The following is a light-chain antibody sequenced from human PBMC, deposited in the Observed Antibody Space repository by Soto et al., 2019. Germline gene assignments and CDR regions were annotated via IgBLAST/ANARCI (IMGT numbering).Light chain of an antibody. CDR1: RDVRNN. Sequence: EIVMTQSPATLSVSPGERATLSCRASRDVRNNLAWYQQKGGQSPRLLIYGASTRATGIPRRFSGSGSGTEFTLTINSLQSEDFAVYYCQQYNNWPPITFGQGTRLEIK. V-gene: IGKV3-15*01. J-gene: IGKJ5*01. CDR3: QQYNNWPPIT. CDR2: GAS.